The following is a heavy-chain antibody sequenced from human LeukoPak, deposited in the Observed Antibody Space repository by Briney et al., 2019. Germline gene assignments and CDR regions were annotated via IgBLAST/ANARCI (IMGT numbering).Heavy chain of an antibody. Sequence: GGSLRLSCAASGFTFSSYSMNWVRQAPGKGLEWVSSISSSSSYIYYADSVKGRFTISRDNAKNSLYLQMNSLRAEDTAVYYCARPDYYDSSGYPYYYYYCGMDAWGQGTTVTVSS. CDR1: GFTFSSYS. V-gene: IGHV3-21*01. CDR3: ARPDYYDSSGYPYYYYYCGMDA. J-gene: IGHJ6*02. D-gene: IGHD3-22*01. CDR2: ISSSSSYI.